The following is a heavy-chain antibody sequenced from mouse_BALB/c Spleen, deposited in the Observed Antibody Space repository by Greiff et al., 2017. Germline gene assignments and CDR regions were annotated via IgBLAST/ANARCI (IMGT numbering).Heavy chain of an antibody. CDR2: INPNNGGT. J-gene: IGHJ2*01. CDR3: ARFSYYFDY. Sequence: EVKLQESGPELVKPGASVKIPCKASGYTFTDYNMDWVKQSHGKSLEWIGDINPNNGGTNYNQKFKGKATLTVDKSSSTAYMELRSLTSEDTAVYYCARFSYYFDYWGQGTTLTVSS. CDR1: GYTFTDYN. V-gene: IGHV1-18*01.